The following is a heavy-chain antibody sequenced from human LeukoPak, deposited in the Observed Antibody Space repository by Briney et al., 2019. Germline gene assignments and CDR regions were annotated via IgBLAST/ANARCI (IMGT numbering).Heavy chain of an antibody. CDR3: AREEGSRRYDY. D-gene: IGHD3-16*02. Sequence: ASVKVSCKASGYTFTGYYIHWVRQAPGQGLEWMGWIDPNSGGTHYAQKFQGRVTMTRDTSITTAYMDLSSLRSDDTAVYYCAREEGSRRYDYWGQGTMVTVSS. CDR2: IDPNSGGT. CDR1: GYTFTGYY. J-gene: IGHJ4*02. V-gene: IGHV1-2*02.